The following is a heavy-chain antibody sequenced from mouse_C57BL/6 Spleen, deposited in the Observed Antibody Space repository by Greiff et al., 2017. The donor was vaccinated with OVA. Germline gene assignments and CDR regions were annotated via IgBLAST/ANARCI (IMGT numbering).Heavy chain of an antibody. Sequence: QVQLQQSGAELARPGASVKLSCKASGYTFTSYGISWVKQRTGQGLEWIGEIYPRSGNTYYNEKFKGKATLTADKSSSTAYMELRSLTSEDSAVYVCARRGANWDDYYAMDYWGQGTSVTVSS. CDR2: IYPRSGNT. CDR3: ARRGANWDDYYAMDY. CDR1: GYTFTSYG. J-gene: IGHJ4*01. V-gene: IGHV1-81*01. D-gene: IGHD4-1*01.